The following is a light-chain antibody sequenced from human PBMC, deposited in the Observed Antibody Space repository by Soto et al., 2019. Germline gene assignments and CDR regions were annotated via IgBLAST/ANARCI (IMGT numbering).Light chain of an antibody. J-gene: IGKJ5*01. CDR2: DAF. CDR3: LQYDILPIT. CDR1: QDVSTY. V-gene: IGKV1-33*01. Sequence: DIQMTQSPSSLSASVGDRVTITCQASQDVSTYLNWYRQKPGKAPELLIYDAFNLETGVSSRFSGGGSGTHFTFAITSLQTEDIATYYCLQYDILPITFGQGTRLEIK.